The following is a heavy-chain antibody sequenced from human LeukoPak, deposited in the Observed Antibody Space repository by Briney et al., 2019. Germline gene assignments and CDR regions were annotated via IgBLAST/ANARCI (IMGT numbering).Heavy chain of an antibody. CDR2: INHSGST. CDR1: GGSFSGYY. V-gene: IGHV4-34*01. D-gene: IGHD3-9*01. Sequence: SETLSLTCAVYGGSFSGYYWSWFRQPPGKGLEWIGEINHSGSTNYNPSLKSRVTISVDTSKNQFSLKLSSVTAADTAVYYCARRYALRYFDWFADYWGQGTLVTVSS. CDR3: ARRYALRYFDWFADY. J-gene: IGHJ4*02.